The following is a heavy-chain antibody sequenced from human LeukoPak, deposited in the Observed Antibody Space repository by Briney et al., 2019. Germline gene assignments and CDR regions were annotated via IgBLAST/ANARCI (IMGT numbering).Heavy chain of an antibody. J-gene: IGHJ2*01. CDR2: IYYSGRT. CDR1: GGSISSSSYY. Sequence: SETLSLTCTVSGGSISSSSYYWGWIRQPPGKGLEWIGNIYYSGRTYYNPSLKSRVTVSVDTSKNQFSLKLSSVTATDTAVYYCARGVSMIVVVIHDWYFDLWGRGTLVTVSS. V-gene: IGHV4-39*01. D-gene: IGHD3-22*01. CDR3: ARGVSMIVVVIHDWYFDL.